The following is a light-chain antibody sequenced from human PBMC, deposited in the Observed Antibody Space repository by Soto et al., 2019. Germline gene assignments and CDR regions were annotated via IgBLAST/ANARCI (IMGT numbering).Light chain of an antibody. J-gene: IGKJ1*01. V-gene: IGKV1-5*03. Sequence: DIQMTQSPSTLSASVGDRVTITCRASQSISSWLAWYQQKPGKAPKLLIYKASSLQSGVPSRFSGSGSGTEFTLTISNLQPDDFATYYCQQYDSYWTFGQGTKWIS. CDR1: QSISSW. CDR2: KAS. CDR3: QQYDSYWT.